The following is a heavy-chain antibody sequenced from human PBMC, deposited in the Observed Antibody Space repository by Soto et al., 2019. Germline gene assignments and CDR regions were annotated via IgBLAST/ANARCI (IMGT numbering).Heavy chain of an antibody. CDR1: GFTFSSFW. J-gene: IGHJ6*02. CDR3: VRDACRGNSCDIYGMDG. CDR2: IEGDGSVK. D-gene: IGHD2-15*01. V-gene: IGHV3-7*03. Sequence: TLRLSCAASGFTFSSFWMSLVRQAPGKGPEWVANIEGDGSVKNYLDSVKGRFTISSDNAKKSLYLQMSSLRAEDTAVYYCVRDACRGNSCDIYGMDGGGQEAMVNVSS.